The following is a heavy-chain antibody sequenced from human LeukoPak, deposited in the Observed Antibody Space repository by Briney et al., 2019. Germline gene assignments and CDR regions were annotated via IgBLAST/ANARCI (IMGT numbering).Heavy chain of an antibody. CDR1: GFTFSSYG. CDR3: AKDGARYCSSTSCYLDY. J-gene: IGHJ4*02. D-gene: IGHD2-2*01. V-gene: IGHV3-30*02. Sequence: GGSLRLSCAASGFTFSSYGMHWVRQAPGKGLEWVAFIRYDGSNKYYADSVKGRFTISRDNSKNTLYLQMNSLRAEDTAVYYCAKDGARYCSSTSCYLDYWGQGTLVTVSS. CDR2: IRYDGSNK.